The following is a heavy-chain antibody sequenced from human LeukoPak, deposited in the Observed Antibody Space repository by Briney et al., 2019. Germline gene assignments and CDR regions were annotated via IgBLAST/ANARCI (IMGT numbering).Heavy chain of an antibody. CDR1: GGTFTSYA. V-gene: IGHV1-69*05. CDR3: ARHGGSVARYYYYYMDV. D-gene: IGHD3-16*01. Sequence: ASVKVSCKASGGTFTSYAISWVRQAPGQGLEWMGRIIPIFGTANYAQKFQGRVTITTDESTSTAYMELSSLRSEDTAVSYCARHGGSVARYYYYYMDVWGKGTTVTVSS. CDR2: IIPIFGTA. J-gene: IGHJ6*03.